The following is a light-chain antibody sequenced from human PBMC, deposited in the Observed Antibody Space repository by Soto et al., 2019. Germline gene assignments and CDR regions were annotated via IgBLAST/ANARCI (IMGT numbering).Light chain of an antibody. J-gene: IGKJ4*01. CDR2: TAS. V-gene: IGKV1-9*01. CDR1: QAIGSY. Sequence: DIQLTQSPAFLSASVGDRVSITCRASQAIGSYLAWYQQKSGKAPKLLIHTASTLQTGVPFRFSGSGSGTEFTLTISSLQPGDFATYYCQHLHSYPLSFGGGTEVEIK. CDR3: QHLHSYPLS.